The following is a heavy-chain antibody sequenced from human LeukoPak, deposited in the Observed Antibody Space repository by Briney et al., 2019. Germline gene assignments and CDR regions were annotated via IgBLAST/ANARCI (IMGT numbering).Heavy chain of an antibody. CDR1: GFTFGDYA. CDR3: TRDRYSSGWPNYYYMDV. D-gene: IGHD6-19*01. J-gene: IGHJ6*03. Sequence: PGGSLRLSCTASGFTFGDYAMSWVRQAPGKGLEWVGFIRSKAYGGTTEYAASVKGRFTISRDDSKSIAYLQMNSLKTEDTAVYYCTRDRYSSGWPNYYYMDVWGKGTTVTISS. V-gene: IGHV3-49*04. CDR2: IRSKAYGGTT.